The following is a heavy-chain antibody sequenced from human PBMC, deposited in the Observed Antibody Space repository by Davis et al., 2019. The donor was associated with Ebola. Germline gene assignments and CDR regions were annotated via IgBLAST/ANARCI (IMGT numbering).Heavy chain of an antibody. J-gene: IGHJ4*02. CDR2: IYYSGST. D-gene: IGHD6-25*01. CDR1: GGSISSGDYY. V-gene: IGHV4-30-4*01. CDR3: ARVESGYYFDY. Sequence: SETLSLTCTVSGGSISSGDYYWSWIRQPPGKGLEWIGYIYYSGSTYYNPSHKSRVTISVDTSKNQFSLKLSSVTAADTAVYYCARVESGYYFDYWGQGTLVTVSS.